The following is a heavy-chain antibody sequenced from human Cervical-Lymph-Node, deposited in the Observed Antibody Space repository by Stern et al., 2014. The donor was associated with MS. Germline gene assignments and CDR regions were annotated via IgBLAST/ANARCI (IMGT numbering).Heavy chain of an antibody. D-gene: IGHD5-12*01. Sequence: QVQLVQSGAEVQKPGASVKVSCEASGYSFTNYFIHLVRQAPGQGLEGMGIIDPIGGTTRYAQKFQGRVTMTRHTSTGTVYMELSSLRSEDTAVYYCAREGMVPTKASRNYYFDYWGQGTLVTVSS. CDR2: IDPIGGTT. V-gene: IGHV1-46*01. CDR1: GYSFTNYF. CDR3: AREGMVPTKASRNYYFDY. J-gene: IGHJ4*02.